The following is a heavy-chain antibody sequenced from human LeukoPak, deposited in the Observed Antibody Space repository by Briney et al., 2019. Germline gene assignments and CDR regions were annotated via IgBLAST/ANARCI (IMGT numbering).Heavy chain of an antibody. V-gene: IGHV4-59*01. CDR1: GGSINIYY. CDR3: ARGRRYFDY. Sequence: SETLSLTCTVSGGSINIYYWSWIRQPPGKGLEWIGYISYSGGTDYNPSLKSRVTISLDPSKNQFSLNLSSVTAADTAVYYCARGRRYFDYWGQGTLVTVSS. J-gene: IGHJ4*02. CDR2: ISYSGGT.